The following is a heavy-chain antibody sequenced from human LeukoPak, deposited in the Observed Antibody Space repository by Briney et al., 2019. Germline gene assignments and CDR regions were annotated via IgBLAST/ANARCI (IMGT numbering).Heavy chain of an antibody. CDR2: INWNSDSI. Sequence: GGSLRLSCAVSGFTFDDYAMHWVRQVPGKGLEWVSGINWNSDSIGYADSVKGRFTTSRDNAKNSLYLQMNSLRAEDTAVYYCARPQGDYDSSGYDLSFDYWGQGTLVTVSS. CDR3: ARPQGDYDSSGYDLSFDY. J-gene: IGHJ4*02. CDR1: GFTFDDYA. V-gene: IGHV3-9*01. D-gene: IGHD3-22*01.